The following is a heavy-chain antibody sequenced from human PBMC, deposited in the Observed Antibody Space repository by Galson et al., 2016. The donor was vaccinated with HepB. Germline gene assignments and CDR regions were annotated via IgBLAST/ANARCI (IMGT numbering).Heavy chain of an antibody. CDR1: GYSFVTYY. CDR3: ARDVPTIEAYFDY. Sequence: SVKVSCKASGYSFVTYYMHWVRQAPGQGLEWMGIINPSAGSTTYAQKFQGRVTMTRDTSTSTVYMELSSLRSEDTAVYYCARDVPTIEAYFDYWGQGTLVTVSS. V-gene: IGHV1-46*01. CDR2: INPSAGST. D-gene: IGHD5-12*01. J-gene: IGHJ4*02.